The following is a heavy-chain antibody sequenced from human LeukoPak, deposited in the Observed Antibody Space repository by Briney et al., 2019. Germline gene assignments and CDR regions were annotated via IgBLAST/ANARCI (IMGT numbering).Heavy chain of an antibody. CDR3: ARETSAFDI. CDR1: GFTFSSYA. V-gene: IGHV3-30-3*01. J-gene: IGHJ3*02. Sequence: GRCLRLFCAASGFTFSSYAMHWVRQAPGKGREWVAVILYDGSNKYYADSVKGRFTISRDNSKNTLYLEMNSLRAEDTAVYYCARETSAFDIWGQGTMVTVSS. CDR2: ILYDGSNK. D-gene: IGHD4-11*01.